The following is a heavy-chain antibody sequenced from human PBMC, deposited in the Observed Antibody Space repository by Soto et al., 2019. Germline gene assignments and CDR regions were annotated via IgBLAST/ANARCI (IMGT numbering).Heavy chain of an antibody. Sequence: QVQLQQWGAGLLKPSETLSLTCAVYGGSFSGYYWSWIRKPPGKGLEWIGEINHSGSTNYNPSLKSRVTISVDTSKNQFSLKLSSVTAADTAVYYCATDTVTTNPFDAFDIWGQGTMVTVSS. J-gene: IGHJ3*02. V-gene: IGHV4-34*01. CDR3: ATDTVTTNPFDAFDI. D-gene: IGHD4-4*01. CDR2: INHSGST. CDR1: GGSFSGYY.